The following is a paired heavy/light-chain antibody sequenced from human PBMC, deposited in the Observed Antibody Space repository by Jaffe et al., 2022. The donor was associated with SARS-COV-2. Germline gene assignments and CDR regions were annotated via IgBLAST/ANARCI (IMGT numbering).Heavy chain of an antibody. V-gene: IGHV1-3*01. J-gene: IGHJ6*03. D-gene: IGHD3-3*01. CDR1: GYSFTTYA. Sequence: QVQVVQSGAEVKKPGASVKVSCKASGYSFTTYAMHWVRQAPGQRLEWMGWINAGDGNTKYSQKFQGRVTITRDTSATTAYMELSSLRSEDTAVYYCVRTWTVGRFYYYMDVWGKGTTVTVSS. CDR3: VRTWTVGRFYYYMDV. CDR2: INAGDGNT.
Light chain of an antibody. CDR2: KAS. J-gene: IGKJ1*01. Sequence: DIQMTQSPSTLSASVGDRVTITCRASQSISSWLTWYQQKPGKAPKLLIYKASSLESGVPPRFSGSGSGTEFTLTISSLQPDDFATYYCQQYYSYWTFGQGTKVEIK. CDR1: QSISSW. V-gene: IGKV1-5*03. CDR3: QQYYSYWT.